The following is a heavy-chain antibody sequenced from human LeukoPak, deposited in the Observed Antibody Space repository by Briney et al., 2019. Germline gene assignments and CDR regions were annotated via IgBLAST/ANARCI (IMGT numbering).Heavy chain of an antibody. Sequence: GASVKVSCKASGYTFTSYGISWVRQAPGQRLEWMGWINAGNGNTKYSQEFQGRVTITRDTSASTAYMELSSLRSEDMAVYYCARGRIVGATTTSRWFDPWGQGTLVTVSS. V-gene: IGHV1-3*03. CDR1: GYTFTSYG. J-gene: IGHJ5*02. D-gene: IGHD1-26*01. CDR2: INAGNGNT. CDR3: ARGRIVGATTTSRWFDP.